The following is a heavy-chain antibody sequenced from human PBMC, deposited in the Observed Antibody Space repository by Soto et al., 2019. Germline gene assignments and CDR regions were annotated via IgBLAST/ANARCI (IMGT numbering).Heavy chain of an antibody. CDR1: GFTLSDHY. D-gene: IGHD3-10*01. J-gene: IGHJ4*02. CDR2: TRNKANSYTT. CDR3: VRTSHYGSGTWNFDY. Sequence: EVQLVESGGGLVQPGGSLRLSCAASGFTLSDHYMDWVRQAPGKGLEWVGRTRNKANSYTTEYAASVKGRFIVSSDDLMNSLYLQMNSLKTEDTAMYYCVRTSHYGSGTWNFDYWGQGTLVTVSS. V-gene: IGHV3-72*01.